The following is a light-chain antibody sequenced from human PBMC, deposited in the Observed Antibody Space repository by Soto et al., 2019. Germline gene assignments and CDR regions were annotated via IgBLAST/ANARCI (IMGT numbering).Light chain of an antibody. CDR1: QNINSW. CDR3: QQYNTYSKT. V-gene: IGKV1-5*03. CDR2: KAS. Sequence: DIQMTQSPSTLSASVGDRVTITCRASQNINSWVAWYQQKPGKAPKLLSYKASSLESGVPSRFSGSGSETDFTLTIISLQPDDFATYYCQQYNTYSKTFGQGTKVEIK. J-gene: IGKJ1*01.